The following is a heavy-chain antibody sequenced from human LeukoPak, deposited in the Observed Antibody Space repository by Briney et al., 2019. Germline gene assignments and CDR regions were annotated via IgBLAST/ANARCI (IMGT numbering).Heavy chain of an antibody. V-gene: IGHV3-30*02. Sequence: GGSLRLSSVASGFTFNNYGMHWVRQAPGKGLEWVAFIRYDGSNKYYADSVKCRFTISRDNSKNTLYLQMNSLRAEDTAVYYCARNLDYFDYWGQGTLVTVSS. CDR2: IRYDGSNK. J-gene: IGHJ4*02. CDR3: ARNLDYFDY. CDR1: GFTFNNYG.